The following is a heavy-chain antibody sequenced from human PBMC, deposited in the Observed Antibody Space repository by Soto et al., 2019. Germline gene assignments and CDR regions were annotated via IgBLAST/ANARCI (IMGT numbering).Heavy chain of an antibody. Sequence: PGGSLRLSCAASGFTFSSYAMSWVRQAPGKGLEWVSAISGSGGSTYYADSVKGRFTISRDNSKNTLYLQMNSLRAEDTAVYYCAKDGIPYYYDYIWGSYRYTGSYYFDYWGQGTLVTVSS. D-gene: IGHD3-16*02. J-gene: IGHJ4*02. CDR1: GFTFSSYA. V-gene: IGHV3-23*01. CDR3: AKDGIPYYYDYIWGSYRYTGSYYFDY. CDR2: ISGSGGST.